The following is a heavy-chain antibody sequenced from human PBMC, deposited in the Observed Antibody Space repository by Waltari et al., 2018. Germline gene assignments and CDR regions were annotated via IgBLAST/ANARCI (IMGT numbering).Heavy chain of an antibody. J-gene: IGHJ4*01. Sequence: QVQLHQWGAGLLKPSETLSLTCAVSGESFSGYFWSWIRQPPGKGLEWLGAIHYGGGTNYTPSLHSRLSLSVDTTKKHLSLRLTSVTAADTGMYFCARYGEVPPNYFFDFWGQGIRVTVSS. CDR2: IHYGGGT. CDR3: ARYGEVPPNYFFDF. CDR1: GESFSGYF. V-gene: IGHV4-34*01. D-gene: IGHD2-21*01.